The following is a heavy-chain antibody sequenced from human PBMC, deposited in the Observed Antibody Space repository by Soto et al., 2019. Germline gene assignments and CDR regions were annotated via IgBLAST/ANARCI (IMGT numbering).Heavy chain of an antibody. J-gene: IGHJ4*02. Sequence: QLQLQESGPGLVKPSETLSLTCTVSGGSISSSSYYWGWIRQPPGKGLEWIGSIYYSGSTYYNPSLKSRVTISVDTSKNQFSLKLSSVTAADTAVYYCARQLDVLRYFDWLPTSDYWGQGTLVTVSS. D-gene: IGHD3-9*01. CDR1: GGSISSSSYY. CDR3: ARQLDVLRYFDWLPTSDY. CDR2: IYYSGST. V-gene: IGHV4-39*01.